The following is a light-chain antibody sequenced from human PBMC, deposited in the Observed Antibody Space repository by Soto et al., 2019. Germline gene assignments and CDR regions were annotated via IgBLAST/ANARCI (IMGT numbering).Light chain of an antibody. J-gene: IGKJ3*01. CDR1: QSVSSSY. Sequence: EIVLTQSPGTLSLSPGERATLSCRASQSVSSSYLAWYQQKPGQPPRLLIYGASSRATGIPDRFSGSGSGTDFTLTISRLEPEDFAVYYCQQYGRPPRTFGPGTKVDIK. CDR3: QQYGRPPRT. V-gene: IGKV3-20*01. CDR2: GAS.